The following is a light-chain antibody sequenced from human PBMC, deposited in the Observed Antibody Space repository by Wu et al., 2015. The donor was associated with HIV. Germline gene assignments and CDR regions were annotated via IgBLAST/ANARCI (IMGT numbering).Light chain of an antibody. CDR2: DAS. Sequence: AIRITQSPSSLAASTGDRVNITCRASQGISRYLAWYQQKPGRAPKLLIYDASTLQSEVPSRFSGSGSGTDFTLTISCLQSEDFATYYCQQYYNFLPLTFGGGTKVEMK. CDR3: QQYYNFLPLT. J-gene: IGKJ4*01. V-gene: IGKV1-8*01. CDR1: QGISRY.